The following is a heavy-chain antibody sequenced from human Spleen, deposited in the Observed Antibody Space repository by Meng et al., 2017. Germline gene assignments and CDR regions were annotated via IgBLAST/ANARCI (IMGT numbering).Heavy chain of an antibody. J-gene: IGHJ4*02. Sequence: ASVKVSCKASGYTFTSYGISWVRQAPGQGLEWMGWMNPNSGNTGYAQKFQGRVTITRNTSISTAYMELSSLRSEDTAVYYCARGLDDSSGYSLANWGQGTLVTVSS. CDR3: ARGLDDSSGYSLAN. CDR1: GYTFTSYG. D-gene: IGHD3-22*01. V-gene: IGHV1-8*03. CDR2: MNPNSGNT.